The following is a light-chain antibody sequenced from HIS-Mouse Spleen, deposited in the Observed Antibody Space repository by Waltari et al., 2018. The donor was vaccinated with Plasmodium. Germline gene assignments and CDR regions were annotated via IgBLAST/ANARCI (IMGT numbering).Light chain of an antibody. CDR3: QQYNSYSPYT. V-gene: IGKV1-5*03. Sequence: DIQMTQSPSPLAASLGDRVPIHCPASQSISSWLAWYQQKPGKAPKLLIYKASSLESGVPSRFSGSGSGTEFTLTISSLQPDDFATYYCQQYNSYSPYTFGQGTKLEIK. CDR2: KAS. J-gene: IGKJ2*01. CDR1: QSISSW.